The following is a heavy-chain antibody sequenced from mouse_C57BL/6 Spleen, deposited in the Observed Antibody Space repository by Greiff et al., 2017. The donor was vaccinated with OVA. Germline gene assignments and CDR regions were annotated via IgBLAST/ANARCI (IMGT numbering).Heavy chain of an antibody. V-gene: IGHV1-31*01. CDR1: GYSFTGYY. D-gene: IGHD2-3*01. Sequence: EVKLMESGPELVKPGASVKISCKASGYSFTGYYMHWVKQSHGNILDWIGYIYPYNGVSSYNQKFKGKATLTVDKSSSTAYMELRSLTSDDTAVYYCARGDGYPLYFDVWGTGTTVTVSS. CDR3: ARGDGYPLYFDV. J-gene: IGHJ1*03. CDR2: IYPYNGVS.